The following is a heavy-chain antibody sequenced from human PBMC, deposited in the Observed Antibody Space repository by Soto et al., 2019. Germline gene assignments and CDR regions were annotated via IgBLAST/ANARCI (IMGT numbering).Heavy chain of an antibody. CDR3: ARDIVGSSWEEGWFDP. CDR1: GYTFTSYY. J-gene: IGHJ5*02. CDR2: INPSGGST. D-gene: IGHD6-13*01. Sequence: WASVKVSCKASGYTFTSYYMHWVRQAPGQGLEWMGIINPSGGSTSYAQKFQGRVTMTRDTSTSTVYMELSSLRSEDTAVYYCARDIVGSSWEEGWFDPWGQGTLVTVSS. V-gene: IGHV1-46*01.